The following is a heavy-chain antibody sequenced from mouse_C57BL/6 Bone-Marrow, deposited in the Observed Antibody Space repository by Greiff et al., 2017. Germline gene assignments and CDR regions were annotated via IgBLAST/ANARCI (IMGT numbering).Heavy chain of an antibody. J-gene: IGHJ1*03. V-gene: IGHV14-4*01. CDR3: TNITTVVATRWYFDV. D-gene: IGHD1-1*01. Sequence: EVKLMESGAELVRPGASVKLSCTASGFNIKDDYMHWVKQRPEQGLEWIGWIDPENGDTEYASKFQGKATITADTSSNTAYLQLSSLTSEDTAVYYCTNITTVVATRWYFDVWGTGTTVTVSS. CDR2: IDPENGDT. CDR1: GFNIKDDY.